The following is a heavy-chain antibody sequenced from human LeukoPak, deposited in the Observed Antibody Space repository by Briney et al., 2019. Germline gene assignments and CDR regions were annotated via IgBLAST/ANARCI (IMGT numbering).Heavy chain of an antibody. CDR3: ARNRRSPTVTTLNWFDP. Sequence: PSETLSLTCAVYGGSFSGYYWSWIRQPPGKGLEWIGEINHSGSTNYNPSLKSRVTISVDTSKNQFSLKLSSVTAADTAVYYCARNRRSPTVTTLNWFDPWGQGTLVTVSS. CDR2: INHSGST. V-gene: IGHV4-34*01. D-gene: IGHD4-11*01. CDR1: GGSFSGYY. J-gene: IGHJ5*02.